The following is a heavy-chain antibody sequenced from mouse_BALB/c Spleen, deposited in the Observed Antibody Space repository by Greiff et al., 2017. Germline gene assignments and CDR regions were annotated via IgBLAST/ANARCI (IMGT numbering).Heavy chain of an antibody. CDR2: ISIYYDNT. Sequence: QVQLKEFGPELVRPGESVRISCKGSGYTFTDYAMHWVKQSHAKSLEWIGVISIYYDNTNYNQKLKGKATMTVDKSSSTAYMELARLTSADSAIYYCARGSSYWYFDVWGAGTTVTVSS. CDR3: ARGSSYWYFDV. CDR1: GYTFTDYA. D-gene: IGHD1-1*01. J-gene: IGHJ1*01. V-gene: IGHV1-67*01.